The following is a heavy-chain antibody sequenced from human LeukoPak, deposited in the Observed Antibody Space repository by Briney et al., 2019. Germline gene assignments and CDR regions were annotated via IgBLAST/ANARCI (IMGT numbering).Heavy chain of an antibody. Sequence: PGGSLRLSCAASGFTFSSYWMSWVRQAPGKGLEWVANIKQDGSEKYYVDSVKGRFTISRDNAKNSLYLQMNSLRAEDTAVYYCARSKGSSGWYGEGANWFDPWGQGTLITVSS. J-gene: IGHJ5*02. CDR3: ARSKGSSGWYGEGANWFDP. CDR2: IKQDGSEK. D-gene: IGHD6-19*01. CDR1: GFTFSSYW. V-gene: IGHV3-7*01.